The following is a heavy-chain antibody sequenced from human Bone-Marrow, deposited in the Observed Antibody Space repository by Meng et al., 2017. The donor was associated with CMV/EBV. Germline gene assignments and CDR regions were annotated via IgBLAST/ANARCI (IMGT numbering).Heavy chain of an antibody. V-gene: IGHV3-7*01. CDR3: ARVGEGVQTNKFLDY. CDR1: GFIFSSHW. CDR2: INQNGGEK. J-gene: IGHJ4*02. Sequence: GESLKISCAASGFIFSSHWMTWVRQASGKGLEWVANINQNGGEKYYLDSVKGRFTISRDNAKSSLYLQMNSLRAEDRAVYYCARVGEGVQTNKFLDYWGQGTLVTVSS. D-gene: IGHD3-16*01.